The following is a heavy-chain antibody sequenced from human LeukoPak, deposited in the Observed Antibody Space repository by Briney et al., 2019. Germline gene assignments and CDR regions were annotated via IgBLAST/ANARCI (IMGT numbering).Heavy chain of an antibody. J-gene: IGHJ4*02. Sequence: SETLSLTCTVSGYSISSGYYWGWIRQSPGKGLEWIGSIFHSGRTYYNPSLKSRVTISVDTSKNQFSLALTSATDTDTAVYYCARPQVGATSGFDYWGQGTLVTVSP. CDR2: IFHSGRT. CDR3: ARPQVGATSGFDY. CDR1: GYSISSGYY. V-gene: IGHV4-38-2*02. D-gene: IGHD1-26*01.